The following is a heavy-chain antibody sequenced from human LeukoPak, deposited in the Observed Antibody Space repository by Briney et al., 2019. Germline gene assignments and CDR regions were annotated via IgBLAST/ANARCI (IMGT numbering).Heavy chain of an antibody. CDR2: ITSSGAAT. J-gene: IGHJ4*02. D-gene: IGHD3-22*01. CDR3: AKDRPNYYGSNGHYYKLNGDC. Sequence: GRSLRLSCAASGFTFSSYAMSWVRQAPGKGLEWVSSITSSGAATYYADSVKGRFTISRDNSDNTLYLQMNSLRAEDTAVYYCAKDRPNYYGSNGHYYKLNGDCWGQGTLVTVSS. V-gene: IGHV3-23*01. CDR1: GFTFSSYA.